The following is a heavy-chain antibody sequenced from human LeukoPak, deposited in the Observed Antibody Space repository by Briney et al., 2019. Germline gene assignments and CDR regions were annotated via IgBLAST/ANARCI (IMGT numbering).Heavy chain of an antibody. V-gene: IGHV3-30*02. CDR3: ARVSAAFGGVIRDAFDI. CDR1: GFTFSSYG. J-gene: IGHJ3*02. CDR2: IRYDGSNK. Sequence: PGGSLRLSCAASGFTFSSYGMHWVRQAPGKGLEWVAFIRYDGSNKYYADSVKGRFTISRDNSKNTLYLQMNSLRAEDTAVYYCARVSAAFGGVIRDAFDIWGQGTMVTVSS. D-gene: IGHD3-16*01.